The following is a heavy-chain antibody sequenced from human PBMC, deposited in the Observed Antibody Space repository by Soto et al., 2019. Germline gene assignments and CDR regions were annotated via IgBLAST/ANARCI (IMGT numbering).Heavy chain of an antibody. V-gene: IGHV1-69*08. D-gene: IGHD4-17*01. CDR3: ARPDFGDYWYFDL. CDR1: GGTFSSHT. J-gene: IGHJ2*01. Sequence: QDQLLQSGAEVKKPGSSVKVSCKASGGTFSSHTFSWVRQAPGQGLEWMGRIIPALGTATYAQKFQGRVTITADESATTVYMELNSLRSEDTAVYYCARPDFGDYWYFDLWGRGTLFPVSS. CDR2: IIPALGTA.